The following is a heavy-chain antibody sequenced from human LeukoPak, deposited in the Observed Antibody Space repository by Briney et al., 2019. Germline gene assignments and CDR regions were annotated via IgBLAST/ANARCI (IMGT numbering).Heavy chain of an antibody. CDR1: GYTFSSYG. CDR2: ISAYNGNT. V-gene: IGHV1-18*01. Sequence: ASAKVSCKASGYTFSSYGITWVRQAPGQGLERIGWISAYNGNTNYVQKLQGRVTMTTDTSTSTAYMELRSLRSDDTATYFCARDLGDDLTTVTSGNWFDPWGQGTLVTVSS. CDR3: ARDLGDDLTTVTSGNWFDP. D-gene: IGHD4-17*01. J-gene: IGHJ5*02.